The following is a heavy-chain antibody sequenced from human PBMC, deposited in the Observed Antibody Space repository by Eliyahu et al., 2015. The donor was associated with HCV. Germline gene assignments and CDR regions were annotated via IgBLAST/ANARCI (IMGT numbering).Heavy chain of an antibody. J-gene: IGHJ4*02. D-gene: IGHD6-19*01. CDR3: ARDRDTSGRSFDY. Sequence: EVQLVESGGGLVQPGGSLRXSXAASGFAVPTACMNWVRQAPGKGLEWISYISSSSSIIHYADSVKGRFTVSRDNAKNSLYLQMNSLGVEDTAVFYCARDRDTSGRSFDYWGQGTLVTVSS. CDR1: GFAVPTAC. V-gene: IGHV3-48*04. CDR2: ISSSSSII.